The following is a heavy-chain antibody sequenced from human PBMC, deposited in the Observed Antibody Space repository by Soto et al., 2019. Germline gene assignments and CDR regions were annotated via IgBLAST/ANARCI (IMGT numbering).Heavy chain of an antibody. J-gene: IGHJ4*02. CDR1: GFTFSSYS. Sequence: GGSLRLSCAASGFTFSSYSMNWVRQAPGKGLEWVSSISSSSSYIYYADSVKGRFTISRDNAKNSLYLQMNSLRAEDTAVYYCARDPGTYRPVDYWGQGTLVTVSS. V-gene: IGHV3-21*01. CDR3: ARDPGTYRPVDY. D-gene: IGHD1-1*01. CDR2: ISSSSSYI.